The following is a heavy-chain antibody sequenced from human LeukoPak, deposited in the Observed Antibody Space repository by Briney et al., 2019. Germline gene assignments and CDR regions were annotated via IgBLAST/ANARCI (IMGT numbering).Heavy chain of an antibody. Sequence: ASVKVSCKASGYTFITYYMHWVRQAPGQGLEWMGIINPSGGSTSYAQKFQGRVTVTRDTSTSTVYMELSSLRSEDTAVYYCARGLGSGSYYGCWGQGTLVTVSS. CDR1: GYTFITYY. V-gene: IGHV1-46*01. J-gene: IGHJ4*02. D-gene: IGHD1-26*01. CDR2: INPSGGST. CDR3: ARGLGSGSYYGC.